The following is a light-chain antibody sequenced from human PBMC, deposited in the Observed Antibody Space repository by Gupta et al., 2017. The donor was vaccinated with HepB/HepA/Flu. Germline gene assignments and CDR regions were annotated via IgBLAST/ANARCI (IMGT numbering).Light chain of an antibody. V-gene: IGKV3-15*01. CDR1: QSGRSN. CDR2: GAS. CDR3: QQYKNWPPLFT. Sequence: EIVMTQSPSTLSVSPGERATISCRAGQSGRSNLAWYQHKPGQAPRLLIYGASPRATGIPARVSGSGSGTEFTLTISSRQSEDVAIYYCQQYKNWPPLFTFGPGTTVDSK. J-gene: IGKJ3*01.